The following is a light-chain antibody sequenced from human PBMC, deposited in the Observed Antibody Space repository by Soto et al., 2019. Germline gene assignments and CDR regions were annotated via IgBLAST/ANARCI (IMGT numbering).Light chain of an antibody. Sequence: EIVLTQSPGTLSLYPGERAILSCRASQTFTNNYLAWYQQKPGQAPRLLIYGASNRATGIPDRFSGSGSATDFILIISGLEPEDSAVYYCQQYGSSPYTFGQGTKLEIK. V-gene: IGKV3-20*01. J-gene: IGKJ2*01. CDR1: QTFTNNY. CDR2: GAS. CDR3: QQYGSSPYT.